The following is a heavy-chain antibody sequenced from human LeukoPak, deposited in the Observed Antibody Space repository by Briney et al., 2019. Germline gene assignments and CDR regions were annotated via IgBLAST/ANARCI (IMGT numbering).Heavy chain of an antibody. V-gene: IGHV4-61*02. Sequence: SETLSLTCTVSGGSISSDRFYWTWVRQPAGKGLEWIGRIKSSNTNYNPSPKSRVSISLDTSTTKFSLKLSSLTAADTAVYYCARVPDWTYVPDYWGQGTLVTVSS. CDR3: ARVPDWTYVPDY. D-gene: IGHD3-16*01. CDR1: GGSISSDRFY. CDR2: IKSSNT. J-gene: IGHJ4*02.